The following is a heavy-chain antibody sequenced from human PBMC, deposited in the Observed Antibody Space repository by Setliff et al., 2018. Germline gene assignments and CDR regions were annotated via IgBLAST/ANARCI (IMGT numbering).Heavy chain of an antibody. CDR3: TRDHGGSSWYYFEY. V-gene: IGHV7-4-1*02. J-gene: IGHJ4*02. CDR1: GYTLTTYA. Sequence: ASVKVSCKASGYTLTTYAMNWVRQAPGQGLEWMGWINTKTGNPTYAQGFTGRFVFSLDTSASTAYLQISSLKAEDTAVYYCTRDHGGSSWYYFEYWGQGTLVTVSS. D-gene: IGHD6-13*01. CDR2: INTKTGNP.